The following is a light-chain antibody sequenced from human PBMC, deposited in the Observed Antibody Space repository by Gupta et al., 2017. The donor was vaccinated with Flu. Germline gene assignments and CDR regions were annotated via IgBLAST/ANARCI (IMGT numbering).Light chain of an antibody. V-gene: IGLV6-57*03. Sequence: NFMLTQPHSVSESPGKTVTISCTRSSGSIASNYVQWYQQRPGSAPTTVIYEDNQRPSGVPDRFSASIDSSSTSASPTISGLKTEDEDYYYCQSYDSSTRVFGGGTKLTVL. J-gene: IGLJ3*02. CDR2: EDN. CDR1: SGSIASNY. CDR3: QSYDSSTRV.